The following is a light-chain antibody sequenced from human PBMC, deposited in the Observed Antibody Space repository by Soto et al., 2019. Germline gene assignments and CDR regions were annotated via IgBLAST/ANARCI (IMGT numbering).Light chain of an antibody. Sequence: QSVLTQPPSVSGAPGQRVTISCTGSSSNIGAGHDVHWYQQLPGTAPKLLIYGDSNRPSGVPDRFSGSKSGASASLAITGLQAEDEAEYHCLSYDIDMSGPHYVFGTGTKVTVL. CDR1: SSNIGAGHD. V-gene: IGLV1-40*01. J-gene: IGLJ1*01. CDR2: GDS. CDR3: LSYDIDMSGPHYV.